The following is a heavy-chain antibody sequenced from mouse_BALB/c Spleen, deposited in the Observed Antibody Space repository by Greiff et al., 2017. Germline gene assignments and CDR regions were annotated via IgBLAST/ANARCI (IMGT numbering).Heavy chain of an antibody. CDR2: INPSNGGT. CDR3: TREAYYRYDYAMDY. CDR1: GYTFTSYY. D-gene: IGHD2-14*01. Sequence: QVQLQQPGAELVKPGASVKLSCKASGYTFTSYYMYWVKQRPGQGLEWIGGINPSNGGTNFNEKFKSKATLTVDKSSSTAYMQLSSLTSEDSAVYYCTREAYYRYDYAMDYWGQGTSVTVSS. J-gene: IGHJ4*01. V-gene: IGHV1S81*02.